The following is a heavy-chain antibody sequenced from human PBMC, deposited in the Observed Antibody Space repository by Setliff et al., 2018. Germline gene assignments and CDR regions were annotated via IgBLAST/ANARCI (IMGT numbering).Heavy chain of an antibody. CDR1: GYTFTSYG. D-gene: IGHD3-22*01. CDR3: ARGYYYDSSGPAAFDI. V-gene: IGHV1-18*01. Sequence: ASVKVSCKASGYTFTSYGISWVRQAPGQGLEWMGWISAYNGSTNYAQKLQGRVTMTTDTSTSTAYMELRSLRSDDTAVYYCARGYYYDSSGPAAFDIWGQGAMVTVSS. CDR2: ISAYNGST. J-gene: IGHJ3*02.